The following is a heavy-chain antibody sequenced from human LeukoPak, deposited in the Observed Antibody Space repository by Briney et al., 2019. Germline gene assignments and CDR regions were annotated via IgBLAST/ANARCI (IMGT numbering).Heavy chain of an antibody. D-gene: IGHD5-12*01. CDR1: GYTFTGYY. V-gene: IGHV1-2*02. CDR2: INPNSGGT. CDR3: ARSRGYDSDY. J-gene: IGHJ4*02. Sequence: GASVKVSRKASGYTFTGYYMHWVRQAPGQGLEWMGWINPNSGGTNYAQKFQGRVTMTRDTSINTAYMELSRLRSDDTAVYYCARSRGYDSDYWGQGTLVTVSS.